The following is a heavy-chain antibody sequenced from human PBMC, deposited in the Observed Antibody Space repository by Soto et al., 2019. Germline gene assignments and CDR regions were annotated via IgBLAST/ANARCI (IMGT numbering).Heavy chain of an antibody. J-gene: IGHJ4*02. CDR1: GFTFTFYT. CDR2: INHDGGTI. CDR3: ARTIRGYSYGSDY. D-gene: IGHD5-18*01. V-gene: IGHV3-48*01. Sequence: EVQLMESGGGLVQPGGSLRLSCAASGFTFTFYTFNWVRQAPGKGLEGVSYINHDGGTISYADSVKGRFTISRDNAKNSLFMQMNSLRAEDTGVYYCARTIRGYSYGSDYWGQGTLVTVSS.